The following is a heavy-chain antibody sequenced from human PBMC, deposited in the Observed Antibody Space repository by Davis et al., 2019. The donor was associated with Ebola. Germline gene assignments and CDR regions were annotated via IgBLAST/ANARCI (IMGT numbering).Heavy chain of an antibody. CDR3: ARDGFYYGSGIN. V-gene: IGHV4-61*01. CDR2: IYYSGST. CDR1: GGSVSSGSYY. D-gene: IGHD3-10*01. Sequence: MPGGSLRLSCTVPGGSVSSGSYYWSWIRQPPGKGLEWIGYIYYSGSTNYNPSLKSRVTISVDTSKNQFSLKLSSVTAADTAVYYCARDGFYYGSGINWGQGTLVTVSS. J-gene: IGHJ4*02.